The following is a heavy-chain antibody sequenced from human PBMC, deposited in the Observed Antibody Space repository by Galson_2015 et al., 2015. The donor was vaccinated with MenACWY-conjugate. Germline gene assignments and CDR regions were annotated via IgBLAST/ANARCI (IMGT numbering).Heavy chain of an antibody. CDR3: AKGGGIAASGHNWFDP. CDR1: SGSVSNSY. V-gene: IGHV4-59*02. D-gene: IGHD6-25*01. Sequence: ETLSLTCTVSSGSVSNSYWSWIRQPPGKGLEWIASIHYSGTTNYNPSLKSQVTISVDTSKNQFSLKLTSVTAADTAMYYCAKGGGIAASGHNWFDPWGQGTLVIVSS. J-gene: IGHJ5*02. CDR2: IHYSGTT.